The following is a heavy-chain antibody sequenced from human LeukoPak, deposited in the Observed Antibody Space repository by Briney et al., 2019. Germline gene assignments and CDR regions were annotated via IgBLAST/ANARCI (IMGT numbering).Heavy chain of an antibody. CDR3: ARRGGSGRSFDY. J-gene: IGHJ4*02. Sequence: SETLSLTCSVSGGSVSSTNNYWSWIRQPPGKGLEWIVYIYYSGTTKYHPSLDSRATISIDTPKTQSSPALRSVTAADTAMYYCARRGGSGRSFDYWGQGTLVTVSS. D-gene: IGHD3-10*01. CDR1: GGSVSSTNNY. CDR2: IYYSGTT. V-gene: IGHV4-61*01.